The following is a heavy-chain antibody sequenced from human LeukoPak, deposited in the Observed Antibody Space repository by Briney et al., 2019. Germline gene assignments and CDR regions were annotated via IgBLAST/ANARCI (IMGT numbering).Heavy chain of an antibody. CDR3: AKDNGILAPDPDAFDI. J-gene: IGHJ3*02. V-gene: IGHV3-30*02. Sequence: TGGSLRLSCAASGFTFSSYGMHWVRQAPGKGLEWVAFIRYDGSNKYYADSVKGRFTITRDNSKNTLYLQMNSLRAEDTAVYYCAKDNGILAPDPDAFDIWGQGTMVTVSS. CDR2: IRYDGSNK. D-gene: IGHD1-14*01. CDR1: GFTFSSYG.